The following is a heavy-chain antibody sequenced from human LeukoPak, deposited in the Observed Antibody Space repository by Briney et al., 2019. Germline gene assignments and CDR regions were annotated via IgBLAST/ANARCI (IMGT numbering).Heavy chain of an antibody. CDR3: ARARGYYHDSSTDSGD. D-gene: IGHD3-22*01. Sequence: ASVKVSCKASGYTFTSYDINWVRQATGQGLEWMGWMNPNSGNTGYAQKFQGRVTMTRNTSISTAYMELSSLRSEDTAVYYCARARGYYHDSSTDSGDWGQGTMVTVSS. CDR1: GYTFTSYD. J-gene: IGHJ3*01. CDR2: MNPNSGNT. V-gene: IGHV1-8*01.